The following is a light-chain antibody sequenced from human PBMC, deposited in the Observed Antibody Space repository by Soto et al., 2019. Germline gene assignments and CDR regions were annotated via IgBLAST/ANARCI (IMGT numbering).Light chain of an antibody. Sequence: QPVLTQSPSAAASLGASVKLTCTLSSGHISDAIAWHQQQPEKGPRFLMNLNSDGSHTKGDGIPDRFSGSSSGAERYLTISSLQSEDEADYYCQTWGTGIVIFGGGTKVTVL. CDR3: QTWGTGIVI. CDR2: LNSDGSH. V-gene: IGLV4-69*01. J-gene: IGLJ2*01. CDR1: SGHISDA.